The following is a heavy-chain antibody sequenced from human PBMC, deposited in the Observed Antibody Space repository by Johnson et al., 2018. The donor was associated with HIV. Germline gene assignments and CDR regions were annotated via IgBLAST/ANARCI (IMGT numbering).Heavy chain of an antibody. CDR1: GFTFSDHY. Sequence: QVQLVESGGGLVKPGGSLRLSCAASGFTFSDHYMSWIRQAPGKGLEWVSYISSGGSTIYYADSVKGRFTISRDNSKNTLYLQMNSLRAEDMAIYYCAKDMAYSSGWSDAFDIWGQGTIVSVSS. D-gene: IGHD6-19*01. CDR2: ISSGGSTI. J-gene: IGHJ3*02. V-gene: IGHV3-11*01. CDR3: AKDMAYSSGWSDAFDI.